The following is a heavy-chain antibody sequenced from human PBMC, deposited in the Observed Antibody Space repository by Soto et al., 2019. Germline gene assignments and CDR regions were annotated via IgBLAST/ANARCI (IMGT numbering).Heavy chain of an antibody. D-gene: IGHD3-9*01. CDR2: ISYDGSNK. CDR1: GFTFSSYA. J-gene: IGHJ4*02. V-gene: IGHV3-30-3*01. Sequence: PGGSLRLSCAASGFTFSSYAMHWVRQAPGKGLEWVAVISYDGSNKYYADSVKGRFTISRDNSKNTLYLQMNSLRAEDTAVYYCARDFDILTGPLRYWGQGTLVTVSS. CDR3: ARDFDILTGPLRY.